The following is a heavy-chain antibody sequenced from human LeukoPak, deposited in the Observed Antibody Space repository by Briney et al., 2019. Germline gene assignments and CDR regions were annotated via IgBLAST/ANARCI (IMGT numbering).Heavy chain of an antibody. V-gene: IGHV1-2*02. D-gene: IGHD6-13*01. CDR2: INPNSGGT. CDR3: ARWCSSSWCNWFDP. Sequence: GASVKVSCKASGYTFTGYYMHWVRQAPGQGLEWMGWINPNSGGTNYAQKFQGRVTMTRDTSISTAYMELSRMRSDDTAVYYCARWCSSSWCNWFDPWGQGTLVTVSS. CDR1: GYTFTGYY. J-gene: IGHJ5*02.